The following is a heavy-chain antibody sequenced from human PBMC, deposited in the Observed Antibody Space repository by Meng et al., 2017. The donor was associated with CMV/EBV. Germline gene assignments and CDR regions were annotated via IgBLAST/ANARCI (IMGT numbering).Heavy chain of an antibody. CDR3: ARDAIVVVPAATPEHRPGYYYYGMDV. J-gene: IGHJ6*02. Sequence: SVKVSCKASGGTFSSYAISWVRQDAGQGLEWMGGIIPILGIANYAQKFQGRVTITADKSTSTAYTELSRLRSEDTAVYYCARDAIVVVPAATPEHRPGYYYYGMDVWGQGTTVTVSS. CDR1: GGTFSSYA. V-gene: IGHV1-69*10. D-gene: IGHD2-2*01. CDR2: IIPILGIA.